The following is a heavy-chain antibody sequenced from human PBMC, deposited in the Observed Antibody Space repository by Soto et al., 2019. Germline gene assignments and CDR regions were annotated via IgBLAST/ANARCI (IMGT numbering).Heavy chain of an antibody. CDR3: ARDPNSKCSSTSCYTNWFDP. V-gene: IGHV3-30-3*01. CDR2: ISYDGSNK. Sequence: SLRLSCAASGFTFSSYAMHWVRQAPGKGLEWVAVISYDGSNKFYADSVKGRFTISRDNSKNTLYLQINSLRTEDTAVYYCARDPNSKCSSTSCYTNWFDPWGQGTLVTVSS. CDR1: GFTFSSYA. D-gene: IGHD2-2*02. J-gene: IGHJ5*02.